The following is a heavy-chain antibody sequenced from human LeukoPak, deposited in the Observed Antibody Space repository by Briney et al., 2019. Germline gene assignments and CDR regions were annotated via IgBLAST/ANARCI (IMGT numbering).Heavy chain of an antibody. CDR1: GGSISSYY. J-gene: IGHJ3*02. Sequence: PSETLSLTCTVSGGSISSYYWSWIRQPPGKGLEWIGYIYYSGSTNYNPSLKSRVTISVDTSKNQFSLKLSSVTAADTAVYYCARRDFRGYLPYTFDIWSQGTLVTVSS. D-gene: IGHD3-22*01. V-gene: IGHV4-59*08. CDR2: IYYSGST. CDR3: ARRDFRGYLPYTFDI.